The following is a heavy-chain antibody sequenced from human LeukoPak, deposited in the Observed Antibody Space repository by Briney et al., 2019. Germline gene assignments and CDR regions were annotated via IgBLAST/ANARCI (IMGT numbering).Heavy chain of an antibody. D-gene: IGHD3-9*01. CDR3: AKGLFDWLSDSDY. CDR2: IRGSGGTT. V-gene: IGHV3-23*01. J-gene: IGHJ4*02. CDR1: GFPFSGCA. Sequence: GGSLRLSFAASGFPFSGCAMSWVRPAPGKGLEWVSAIRGSGGTTYYADSVKGRFTISRDNSKDTLYLQMNSLRAEDTAVYYCAKGLFDWLSDSDYWGQGTLVTVSS.